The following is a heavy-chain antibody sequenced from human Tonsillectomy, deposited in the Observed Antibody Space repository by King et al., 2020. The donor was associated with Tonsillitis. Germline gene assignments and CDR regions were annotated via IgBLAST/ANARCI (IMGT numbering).Heavy chain of an antibody. CDR2: ISPYVTYI. Sequence: VQLVESGGGLIQPGGSLRLSCAASGFAFSTYWMFWVRQGPGKGLVWCSRISPYVTYIRYADSVMGRFTISRDNAKNTLFLQLSSLRAEDTAVYYCAREFWGAGDYWGQGTQVIVSS. CDR3: AREFWGAGDY. D-gene: IGHD3-16*01. J-gene: IGHJ4*02. V-gene: IGHV3-74*01. CDR1: GFAFSTYW.